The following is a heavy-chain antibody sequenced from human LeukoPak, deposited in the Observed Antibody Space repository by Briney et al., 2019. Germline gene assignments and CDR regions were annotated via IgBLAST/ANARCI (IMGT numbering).Heavy chain of an antibody. CDR2: IYYSGST. CDR3: ARAIAAAGWGFDYYYMDV. J-gene: IGHJ6*03. Sequence: RSSETLSFTCTVSGGSISSGGYYWSWIRQHPGKGLEWIGYIYYSGSTYYNPSLKSRVTISVDTSKNQFSLKLSSVTAADTAVYYCARAIAAAGWGFDYYYMDVWGKGTTVTVSS. D-gene: IGHD6-13*01. V-gene: IGHV4-31*03. CDR1: GGSISSGGYY.